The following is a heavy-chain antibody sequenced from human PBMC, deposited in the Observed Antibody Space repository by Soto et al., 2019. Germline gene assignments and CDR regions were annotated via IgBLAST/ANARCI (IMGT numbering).Heavy chain of an antibody. CDR3: AKDNYSAHTSDYHTFDW. CDR1: GFTFSTYG. D-gene: IGHD3-22*01. Sequence: QVRLVESGGGVVQPGQSLRLSCAASGFTFSTYGFHWVRQAPGKGLEWVASISYDGTNKHYADSVKGRITISRDNSKNTVYVQMISLRPEDTAVYYCAKDNYSAHTSDYHTFDWWGQGTLVTVSS. J-gene: IGHJ4*02. V-gene: IGHV3-30*18. CDR2: ISYDGTNK.